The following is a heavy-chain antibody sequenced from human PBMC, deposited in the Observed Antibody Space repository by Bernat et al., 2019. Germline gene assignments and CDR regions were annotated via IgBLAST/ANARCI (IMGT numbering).Heavy chain of an antibody. J-gene: IGHJ6*03. CDR3: ARDGWEYSSSTDYYYMDV. CDR2: ISYDGSNK. D-gene: IGHD6-6*01. V-gene: IGHV3-30*07. Sequence: QVQLVESGGGVVQPGRSLRLSCAASGFTFSSYAMHWVRQAPGKGLEWVAVISYDGSNKYYADSVKGRFTISRDNSKNTLYLQMNSLRAEDTAVYYCARDGWEYSSSTDYYYMDVWGKGTTVTVSS. CDR1: GFTFSSYA.